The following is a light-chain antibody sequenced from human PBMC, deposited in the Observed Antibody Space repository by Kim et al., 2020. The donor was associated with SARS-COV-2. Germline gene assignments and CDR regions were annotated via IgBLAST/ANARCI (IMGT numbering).Light chain of an antibody. Sequence: GQRGTISCSGSISNIGSNVVNWYQQFPGTAPKLLMYSNDYRPSGVPDRFSGSKSGTSASLAISGLQSEDEADYYCAAWDDSLKGSVFGGGTQLTVL. CDR2: SND. J-gene: IGLJ3*02. CDR3: AAWDDSLKGSV. V-gene: IGLV1-44*01. CDR1: ISNIGSNV.